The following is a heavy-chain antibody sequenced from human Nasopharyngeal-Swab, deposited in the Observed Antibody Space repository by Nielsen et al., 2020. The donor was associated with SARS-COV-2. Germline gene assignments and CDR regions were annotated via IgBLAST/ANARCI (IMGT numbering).Heavy chain of an antibody. Sequence: GGSLRLSCAASGFTFSSYAMHWVRQAPGKGLEWAAVISYDGSNKYYADSVKGRFTISRDNSKNTLYLQMNSLRAEDTAVYYCARDESPRLRWLDYWGQGTLVTVSS. CDR2: ISYDGSNK. CDR1: GFTFSSYA. CDR3: ARDESPRLRWLDY. V-gene: IGHV3-30*04. J-gene: IGHJ4*02. D-gene: IGHD4-23*01.